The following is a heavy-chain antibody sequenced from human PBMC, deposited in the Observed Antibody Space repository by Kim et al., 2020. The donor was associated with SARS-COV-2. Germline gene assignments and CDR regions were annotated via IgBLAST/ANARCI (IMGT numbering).Heavy chain of an antibody. J-gene: IGHJ4*02. CDR3: ALLGGSGSYYRSFDY. V-gene: IGHV1-46*01. CDR1: GYTFTSYY. Sequence: ASVKVSCKASGYTFTSYYMHWVRQAPGQGLEWMGIINPSGGSTSYAQKFQGRVTMTRDTSTSTVYMELSSLRSEDTAVYYCALLGGSGSYYRSFDYWGQGTLVTVSS. D-gene: IGHD3-10*01. CDR2: INPSGGST.